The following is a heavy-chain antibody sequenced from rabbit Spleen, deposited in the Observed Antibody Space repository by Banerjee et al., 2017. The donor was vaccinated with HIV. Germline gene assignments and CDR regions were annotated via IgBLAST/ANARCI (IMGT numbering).Heavy chain of an antibody. CDR2: IDIGSSGFT. V-gene: IGHV1S40*01. CDR1: GLDFSGDSY. CDR3: ARDTSSSFSSYGMDL. Sequence: QSLEESGGDLVKPGASLTLTCKASGLDFSGDSYDSYMCWVRQAPGKGLEWIACIDIGSSGFTYFASWAKGRFTISKTSSTTVTLQMTRLTAADTATYFCARDTSSSFSSYGMDLWGPGTLVTVS. D-gene: IGHD1-1*01. J-gene: IGHJ6*01.